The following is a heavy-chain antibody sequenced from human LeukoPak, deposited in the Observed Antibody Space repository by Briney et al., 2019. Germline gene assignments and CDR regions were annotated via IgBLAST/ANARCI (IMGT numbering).Heavy chain of an antibody. J-gene: IGHJ4*02. CDR2: ISPSGGST. CDR3: AREEDSSGWTEFDY. V-gene: IGHV1-46*01. Sequence: ASVKVSCKASGYTFITYHMHWVRQAPGQGLEWMGIISPSGGSTTYAQKFQGRVTMTGDTSTSTVYMELSSLRSEDSAVYYCAREEDSSGWTEFDYWGQGTLVTVSS. CDR1: GYTFITYH. D-gene: IGHD6-19*01.